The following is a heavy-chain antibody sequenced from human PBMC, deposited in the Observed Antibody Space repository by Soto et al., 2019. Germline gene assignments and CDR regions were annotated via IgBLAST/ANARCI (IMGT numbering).Heavy chain of an antibody. J-gene: IGHJ4*02. V-gene: IGHV1-18*01. Sequence: DSVKVSCKASGYTFTSYGISWVRQAPGQGLEWMGWISAYNGNTNYAQKLQGRVTMTTDTSTSTAYMELRSLRSDDTAMYYCARDHCVYRYFDYWGQESLVTVSS. CDR1: GYTFTSYG. D-gene: IGHD1-1*01. CDR2: ISAYNGNT. CDR3: ARDHCVYRYFDY.